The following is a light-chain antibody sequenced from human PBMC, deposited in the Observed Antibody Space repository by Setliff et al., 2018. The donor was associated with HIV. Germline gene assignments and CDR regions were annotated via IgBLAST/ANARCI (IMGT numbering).Light chain of an antibody. Sequence: QSVLAQPPSVSGSPGQSVTISCTGTSSDVGYYNRVSWYQQPPGTVPRLMIYEVSSRPSGVPDRFSGSKSGNTASLTISGLQAEDEAVYYCASRTAGSTPYVFGTGTKVTVL. CDR1: SSDVGYYNR. V-gene: IGLV2-18*02. CDR3: ASRTAGSTPYV. CDR2: EVS. J-gene: IGLJ1*01.